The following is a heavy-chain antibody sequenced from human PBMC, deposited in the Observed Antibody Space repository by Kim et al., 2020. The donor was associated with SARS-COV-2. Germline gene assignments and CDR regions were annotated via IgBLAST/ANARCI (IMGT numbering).Heavy chain of an antibody. D-gene: IGHD3-3*01. CDR3: VRVIRHYDVSLDY. CDR1: GFTFSSYG. CDR2: IWYDGSNK. J-gene: IGHJ4*02. V-gene: IGHV3-33*01. Sequence: GGSLRLSCAASGFTFSSYGMHWVRQAPGKGLEWVTVIWYDGSNKYYADSVKGRFTISRDNSKNTVSLQMNSLRAEDTAVYYCVRVIRHYDVSLDYWGQGTLVTVSS.